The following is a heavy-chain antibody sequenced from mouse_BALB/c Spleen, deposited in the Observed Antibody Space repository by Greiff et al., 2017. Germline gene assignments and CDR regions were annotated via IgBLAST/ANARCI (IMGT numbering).Heavy chain of an antibody. CDR2: ISYSGST. J-gene: IGHJ2*01. Sequence: EVQLVESGPGLVKPSQSLSLTCTVTGYSITSDYAWNWIRQFPGNKLEWMGYISYSGSTSYNPSLKSRISITRDTSKNQFFLQLNSVTTEDTATYYCARSKSTMIRGFDYWGQGTTLTVSS. V-gene: IGHV3-2*02. CDR1: GYSITSDYA. D-gene: IGHD2-4*01. CDR3: ARSKSTMIRGFDY.